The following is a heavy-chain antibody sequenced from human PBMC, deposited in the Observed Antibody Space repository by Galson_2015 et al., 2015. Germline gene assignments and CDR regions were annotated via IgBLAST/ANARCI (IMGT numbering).Heavy chain of an antibody. CDR3: ARVVTRVGEFDF. J-gene: IGHJ3*01. Sequence: SLRLSCAASGFIFRNYWMVWVRQTPEKGLEWVAEIRDDGSQTFYVESEKGRFTISRDNAENSLYLQMNILRAGDPAVYYCARVVTRVGEFDFWGQGTMVTVSS. V-gene: IGHV3-7*03. D-gene: IGHD3-10*01. CDR1: GFIFRNYW. CDR2: IRDDGSQT.